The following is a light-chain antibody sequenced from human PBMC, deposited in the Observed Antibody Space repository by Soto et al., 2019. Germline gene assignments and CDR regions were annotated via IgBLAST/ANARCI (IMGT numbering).Light chain of an antibody. CDR2: KAS. CDR3: QQYNSYPLT. J-gene: IGKJ4*01. V-gene: IGKV1-5*03. Sequence: DIPMTQSPSTLSASVGDRVTITCRASESVSSWLAWYQQYPGKAPKLLIYKASRLESGVPSRFDAGGSGTEFTLNISSLQPDDFATYYCQQYNSYPLTFGGGTKVEIK. CDR1: ESVSSW.